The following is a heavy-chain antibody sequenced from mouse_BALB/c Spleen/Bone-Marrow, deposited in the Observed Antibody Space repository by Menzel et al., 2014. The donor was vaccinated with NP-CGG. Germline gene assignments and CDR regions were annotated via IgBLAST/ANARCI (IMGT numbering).Heavy chain of an antibody. V-gene: IGHV1-5*01. J-gene: IGHJ2*01. CDR3: TTLARSDFYY. Sequence: EVKLVESGTVLARPGAAVKMSCKASGYTFSNYWMHWVKQRPGQGLEWIGTIYPGNSDTTYNQKFKGKAKLTTVTSTXTAYMELSSLTNEDSAVYYFTTLARSDFYYWVQSTTLTVSS. D-gene: IGHD3-1*01. CDR2: IYPGNSDT. CDR1: GYTFSNYW.